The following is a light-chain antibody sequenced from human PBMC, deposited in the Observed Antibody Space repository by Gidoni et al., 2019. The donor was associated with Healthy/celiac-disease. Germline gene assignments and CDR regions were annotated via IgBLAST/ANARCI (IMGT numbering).Light chain of an antibody. CDR1: SSDVGGHND. Sequence: QSALTQPASVSGSPRQSITISCTGNSSDVGGHNDVSWYQQHPGKAPKLMMYDVSNRPSGVSNRFSGSKSGNTASLTIAGLQAEDEADYYCSSYTSSSTPLVFGTGTKVTVL. V-gene: IGLV2-14*01. J-gene: IGLJ1*01. CDR2: DVS. CDR3: SSYTSSSTPLV.